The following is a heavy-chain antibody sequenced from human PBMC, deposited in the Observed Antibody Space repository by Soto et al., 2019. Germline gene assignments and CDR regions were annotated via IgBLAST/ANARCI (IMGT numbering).Heavy chain of an antibody. CDR3: ARGRYCLTGRCFPNWFDS. CDR2: IYKSAAT. D-gene: IGHD7-27*01. Sequence: TLSLTCSVSGDSISNLDYFWAWIRQPPGQALEYIGYIYKSAATYYNPSFESRVAISVDTSKSQFSLNVTSVTAADTAVYFCARGRYCLTGRCFPNWFDSWGQRALVTASS. CDR1: GDSISNLDYF. V-gene: IGHV4-30-4*01. J-gene: IGHJ5*01.